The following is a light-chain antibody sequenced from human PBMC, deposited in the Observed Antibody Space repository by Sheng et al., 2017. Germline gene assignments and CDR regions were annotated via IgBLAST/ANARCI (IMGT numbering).Light chain of an antibody. V-gene: IGLV3-25*03. CDR3: QSADSNGIWV. Sequence: SYELTQPPSVSVSPGQTARITCSGDELPKQYAFCISRSQARPLSLVISKDTETPSGIPERISGSKSGTTVTLTITGVQAEDEADYHCQSADSNGIWVFGGGTKLTVL. CDR2: KDT. CDR1: ELPKQY. J-gene: IGLJ3*02.